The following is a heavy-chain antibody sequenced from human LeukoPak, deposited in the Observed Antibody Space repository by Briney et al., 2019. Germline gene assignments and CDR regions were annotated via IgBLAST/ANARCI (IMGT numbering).Heavy chain of an antibody. Sequence: PGGSLRLSCAASGFTFSSYSMNWVRQAPGKGLEWVSSISSSSSYIYYADSVKGRFTISRGNAKNSLYLQMNSLRAEDTAVYYCARASVDDYGDYENAFDIWGQGTMVTVSS. CDR1: GFTFSSYS. D-gene: IGHD4-17*01. CDR2: ISSSSSYI. CDR3: ARASVDDYGDYENAFDI. J-gene: IGHJ3*02. V-gene: IGHV3-21*01.